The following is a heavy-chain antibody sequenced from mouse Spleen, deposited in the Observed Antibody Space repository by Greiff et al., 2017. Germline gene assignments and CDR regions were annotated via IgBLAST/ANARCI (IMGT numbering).Heavy chain of an antibody. CDR2: IHPNSGST. CDR1: GYTFTSYW. Sequence: VQLQQPGAELVKPGASVKLSCKASGYTFTSYWMHWVKQRPGQGLEWIGMIHPNSGSTNYNEKFKSKATLTVDKSSSTAYMQLSSLTSEDSAVYYCARWGYYYGSKGFAYWGQGTLVTVSA. D-gene: IGHD1-1*01. J-gene: IGHJ3*01. V-gene: IGHV1-64*01. CDR3: ARWGYYYGSKGFAY.